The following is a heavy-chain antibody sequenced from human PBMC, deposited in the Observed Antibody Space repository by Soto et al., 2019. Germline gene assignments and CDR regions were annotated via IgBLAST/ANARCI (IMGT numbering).Heavy chain of an antibody. D-gene: IGHD2-8*01. CDR2: IDPSDSYT. CDR1: GYSFTRYC. CDR3: ARHPGYCTNGVCPAGY. J-gene: IGHJ4*02. Sequence: GESLTTYRKGSGYSFTRYCIIWVLQMPGKGLEWMGRIDPSDSYTNYSPSFQGHVTISADKSISTAYLQWSSLKASDTAMYYCARHPGYCTNGVCPAGYWGQGTMVTGSS. V-gene: IGHV5-10-1*01.